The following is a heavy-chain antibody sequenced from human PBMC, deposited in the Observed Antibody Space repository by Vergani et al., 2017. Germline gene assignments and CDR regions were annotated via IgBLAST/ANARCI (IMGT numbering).Heavy chain of an antibody. V-gene: IGHV1-69*04. J-gene: IGHJ6*02. CDR1: GGTFSNHV. CDR2: IIPILGIA. Sequence: QVQLVQSGAEVKKPGSSVKVSCKSSGGTFSNHVLAWVRQAPGQGLEWMGRIIPILGIANYAQKFQGRVTITADKSTSTAYMELSSLRSEDTAVYYCARSTSLYYYYGMDVWGQGTTVTVSS. D-gene: IGHD1-1*01. CDR3: ARSTSLYYYYGMDV.